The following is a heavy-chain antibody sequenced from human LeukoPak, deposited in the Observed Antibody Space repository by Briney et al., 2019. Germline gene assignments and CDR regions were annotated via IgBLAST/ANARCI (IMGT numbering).Heavy chain of an antibody. CDR1: GGSFSGYY. CDR2: INHSGST. Sequence: PSETLSLTCAVYGGSFSGYYWSWIRQPPGKGPEWIGEINHSGSTNYNPSLKSRVTISVDTSKNQFSLKLSSVTAADTAVYYCARGYTGAIDYWGQGTLVTVSS. J-gene: IGHJ4*02. CDR3: ARGYTGAIDY. V-gene: IGHV4-34*01. D-gene: IGHD1-26*01.